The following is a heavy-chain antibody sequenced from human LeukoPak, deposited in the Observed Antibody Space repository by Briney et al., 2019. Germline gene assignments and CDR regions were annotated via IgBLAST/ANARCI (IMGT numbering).Heavy chain of an antibody. V-gene: IGHV4-34*01. D-gene: IGHD6-13*01. Sequence: SETLSLTCAVYGGSFSGYYWSWIRQPPGKGLEWIGEINHSGSTNFNPSLKSRVTISVDTSKNQFSLKLSSVTAADTAVYYCARGVVAAAGRTFDFWGQGTLVTVSS. CDR3: ARGVVAAAGRTFDF. CDR2: INHSGST. J-gene: IGHJ4*02. CDR1: GGSFSGYY.